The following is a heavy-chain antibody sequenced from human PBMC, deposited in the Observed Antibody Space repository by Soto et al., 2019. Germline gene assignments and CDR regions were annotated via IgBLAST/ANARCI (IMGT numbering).Heavy chain of an antibody. Sequence: SETLSLTCRVSGGSIGSGDYFWSWLRQPPGKGLEWIGYIYYSGSTLYGPSFESRVTLSVDTSKNQFSLNLRSVSAADTAVYYCAREGGESSDGLYYFDSWGQGSLVTVSS. CDR1: GGSIGSGDYF. CDR3: AREGGESSDGLYYFDS. V-gene: IGHV4-30-4*01. D-gene: IGHD3-16*01. CDR2: IYYSGST. J-gene: IGHJ4*02.